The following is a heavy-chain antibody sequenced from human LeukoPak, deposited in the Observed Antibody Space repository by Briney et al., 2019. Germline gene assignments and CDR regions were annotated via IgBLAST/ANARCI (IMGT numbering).Heavy chain of an antibody. D-gene: IGHD3-22*01. Sequence: SGGSLRLSCAASGVTFSNYAMSWVRQAPGKGLEWVSVISASGATTYNADSVKGRFTISRDNSENTLYLQMNSLRADDTAVYYCAKQRSSYYDSSDYWGQGTLVTVSS. J-gene: IGHJ4*02. CDR2: ISASGATT. CDR1: GVTFSNYA. CDR3: AKQRSSYYDSSDY. V-gene: IGHV3-23*01.